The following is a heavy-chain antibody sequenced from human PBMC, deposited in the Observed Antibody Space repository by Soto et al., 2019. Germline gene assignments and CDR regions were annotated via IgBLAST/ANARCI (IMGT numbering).Heavy chain of an antibody. CDR1: GFTFSSYS. CDR2: ISCSRSCI. D-gene: IGHD3-10*01. CDR3: AKDRTGGGEARFGELLDLYYYYYDIDV. V-gene: IGHV3-21*05. J-gene: IGHJ6*02. Sequence: GGSLRLSCAASGFTFSSYSMNWVRQAPGKGLEWVSFISCSRSCIYPARPVKGAFTNCRHTDKNSLHLPMNSLSAAHTALYYCAKDRTGGGEARFGELLDLYYYYYDIDVCGQRPTGTVSS.